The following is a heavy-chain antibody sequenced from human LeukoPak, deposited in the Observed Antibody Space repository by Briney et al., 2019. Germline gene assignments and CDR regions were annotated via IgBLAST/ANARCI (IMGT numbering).Heavy chain of an antibody. CDR2: ISSSSSYI. CDR3: VRESGEITRLDY. Sequence: GGSLRLSCAASGFTFSSYSMNLVRQAPGKGLEWVSSISSSSSYIYYADSVKGRFTISRDNAKNSLYLQMNSLRADDTAVYYCVRESGEITRLDYWGQGTLVTVSS. CDR1: GFTFSSYS. V-gene: IGHV3-21*01. D-gene: IGHD3-10*01. J-gene: IGHJ4*02.